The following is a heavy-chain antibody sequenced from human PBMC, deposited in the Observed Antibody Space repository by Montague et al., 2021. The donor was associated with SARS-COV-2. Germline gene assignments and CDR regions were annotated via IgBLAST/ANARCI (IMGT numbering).Heavy chain of an antibody. CDR2: IYANGNF. V-gene: IGHV4-4*07. CDR1: GDSITPYGDSVGGYF. Sequence: SETLSLTYSVSGDSITPYGDSVGGYFWSWIRQPAGKGLEWIGRIYANGNFDYNPSLNSRVSMSMATSKQEFSMRLISVTAADTAVYYCARDAYYFGPGRGNHGAFDPWGQGILVTVSS. CDR3: ARDAYYFGPGRGNHGAFDP. D-gene: IGHD2/OR15-2a*01. J-gene: IGHJ5*02.